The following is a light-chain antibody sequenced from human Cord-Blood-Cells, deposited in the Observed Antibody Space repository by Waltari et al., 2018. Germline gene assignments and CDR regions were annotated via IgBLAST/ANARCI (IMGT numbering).Light chain of an antibody. V-gene: IGLV2-14*01. CDR3: SSYTSSSTLV. CDR2: DVS. J-gene: IGLJ2*01. CDR1: SSDVGGYNY. Sequence: QSALTQPASVSGSPGQSITTSCTGTSSDVGGYNYVSWYQQHPGKAPKLMIYDVSNRPSGVSNRFSGSKSVNTASLTISGLQAEDEADYYCSSYTSSSTLVFGGGTKLTVL.